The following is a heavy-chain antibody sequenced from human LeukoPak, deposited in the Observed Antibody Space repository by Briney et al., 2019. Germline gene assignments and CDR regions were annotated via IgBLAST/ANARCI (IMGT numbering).Heavy chain of an antibody. D-gene: IGHD4-17*01. CDR1: GLTVSSKY. CDR3: ARVGGDQVGY. J-gene: IGHJ4*02. V-gene: IGHV3-53*01. CDR2: IYNNGNT. Sequence: GGSLRLSCAASGLTVSSKYMSWVRQAPGKGLEWVSVIYNNGNTHYADSVKGRFTISRDNSENTLYLQMNSLRAEDTAVYYCARVGGDQVGYWGQGTLVAVSS.